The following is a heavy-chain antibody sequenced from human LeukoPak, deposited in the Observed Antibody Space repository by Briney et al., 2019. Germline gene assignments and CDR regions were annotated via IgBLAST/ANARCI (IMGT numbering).Heavy chain of an antibody. Sequence: GGSLRLSCAASGFTFSSYAMSWVRQAPGKGLEWVSAISGSGGSTYYADSVKGRFTISRDNSKNTLYLQMNSLRAEDTAVYYCAKESGGIVGTTYYFDYWGQGTLVTVSS. CDR2: ISGSGGST. D-gene: IGHD1-26*01. CDR1: GFTFSSYA. CDR3: AKESGGIVGTTYYFDY. V-gene: IGHV3-23*01. J-gene: IGHJ4*02.